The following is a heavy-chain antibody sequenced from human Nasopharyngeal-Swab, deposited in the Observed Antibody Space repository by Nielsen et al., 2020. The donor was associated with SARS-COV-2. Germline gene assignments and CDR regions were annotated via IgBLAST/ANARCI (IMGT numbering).Heavy chain of an antibody. V-gene: IGHV1-58*01. CDR1: GFTFTKSA. J-gene: IGHJ4*02. Sequence: SVKVSCKASGFTFTKSAVQWVRQARGQRLEYMGWIVVGSGGTNYAQNFQERVSITRDMSTSTAYMELSSLRSEATAVYYCAAGNASGWYVNSFDCWGQGTLVTVSS. CDR3: AAGNASGWYVNSFDC. D-gene: IGHD6-19*01. CDR2: IVVGSGGT.